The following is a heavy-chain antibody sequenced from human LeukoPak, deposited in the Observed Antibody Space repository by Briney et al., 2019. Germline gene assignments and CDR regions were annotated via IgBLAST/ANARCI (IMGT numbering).Heavy chain of an antibody. J-gene: IGHJ3*02. CDR2: IYTSGST. V-gene: IGHV4-4*07. D-gene: IGHD3-3*01. CDR3: ARDYDFWSGYDAFDI. CDR1: GGSISSYY. Sequence: SETLSLTCTVSGGSISSYYWSWIRQPAGKGLEWIGRIYTSGSTNYNPSLKSRVTMSVDTSKNQFSLKLSSVTAADTAVYYCARDYDFWSGYDAFDIWGQGTMVTVSS.